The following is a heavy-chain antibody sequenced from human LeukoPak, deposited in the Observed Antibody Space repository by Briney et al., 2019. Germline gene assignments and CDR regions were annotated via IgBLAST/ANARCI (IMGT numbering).Heavy chain of an antibody. V-gene: IGHV3-23*01. CDR2: ISGSSGHT. Sequence: PSGGSLRLSCAASGLTFSSYAMSWVRQAPGKGLEWVSAISGSSGHTYYADSVKGRFTISRDNSKNTVFLQMNSLRAEDTAVYYCAKDVKGSSGWYGDYWGQGTLVTVSS. CDR3: AKDVKGSSGWYGDY. CDR1: GLTFSSYA. D-gene: IGHD6-19*01. J-gene: IGHJ4*02.